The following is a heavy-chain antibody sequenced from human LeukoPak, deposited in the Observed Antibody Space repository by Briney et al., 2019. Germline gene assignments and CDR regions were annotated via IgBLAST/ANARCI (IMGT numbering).Heavy chain of an antibody. V-gene: IGHV3-23*01. CDR3: AKPDCSSTSCYTLDS. J-gene: IGHJ4*02. CDR2: ISGSGDST. D-gene: IGHD2-2*02. CDR1: GFTFSSYT. Sequence: GGSLRLSCAASGFTFSSYTMRWVRQAPGKGLEWVSAISGSGDSTHYADSVKGRFTISRDNSKNTLYLQMNSLRAEDTAVYYCAKPDCSSTSCYTLDSWGQGTLVTVSS.